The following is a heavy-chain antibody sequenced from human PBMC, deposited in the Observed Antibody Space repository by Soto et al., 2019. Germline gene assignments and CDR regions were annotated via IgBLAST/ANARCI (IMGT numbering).Heavy chain of an antibody. CDR3: TIIATSVGRDAFEI. CDR2: ILSDEINK. V-gene: IGHV3-30-3*01. CDR1: GFTFSNYD. Sequence: QVPLVESGGGVVQPGRSLRFSCAALGFTFSNYDMHWVRQAPGKGLEWVAAILSDEINKYSADSVKDRFTIYRDNSKNTLYLQMNSLRPEDTAVYYCTIIATSVGRDAFEIWCQGTMLTVSS. J-gene: IGHJ3*02. D-gene: IGHD6-13*01.